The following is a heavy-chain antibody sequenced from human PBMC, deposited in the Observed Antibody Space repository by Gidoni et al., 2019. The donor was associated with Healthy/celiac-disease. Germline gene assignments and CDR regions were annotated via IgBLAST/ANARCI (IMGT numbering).Heavy chain of an antibody. V-gene: IGHV3-49*05. CDR2: IRSKAYGGTT. J-gene: IGHJ6*02. CDR3: TRVSGDGHYYYYGMDV. Sequence: EVQLVESGGGLVKPGRSLRLSCTASGFTFGDYAMSWFRQAPGKGLEWVGFIRSKAYGGTTEYAASVKGRFTISRDDSKSIAYLQMNSLKTEDTAVYYCTRVSGDGHYYYYGMDVWGQGTTVTVSS. D-gene: IGHD7-27*01. CDR1: GFTFGDYA.